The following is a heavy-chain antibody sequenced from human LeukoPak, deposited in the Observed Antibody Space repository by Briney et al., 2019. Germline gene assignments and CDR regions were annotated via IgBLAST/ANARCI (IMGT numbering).Heavy chain of an antibody. V-gene: IGHV4-59*01. CDR2: IYYSGST. Sequence: PSETLSLTCTVSGASISSDYWSWIRQPPGKGLEWIGYIYYSGSTKYNPSLQSRVSISVATSKNQFSLTLRSVTAADTAVYYCAGEAIWNDGSLPIWGQGTMVTVSS. D-gene: IGHD1-1*01. J-gene: IGHJ3*02. CDR3: AGEAIWNDGSLPI. CDR1: GASISSDY.